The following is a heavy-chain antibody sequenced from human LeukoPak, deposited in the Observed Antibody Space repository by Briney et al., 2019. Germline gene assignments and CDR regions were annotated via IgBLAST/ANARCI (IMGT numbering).Heavy chain of an antibody. V-gene: IGHV3-21*01. CDR1: GFTFSSYS. CDR2: ISSSSSYI. CDR3: ARDSGSYLGDY. D-gene: IGHD1-26*01. Sequence: PGGSLRLSCAASGFTFSSYSMNWVRQAPGKGLEWVSSISSSSSYIYYADSVKGRFIISRDNAKNSLYLQMNSLTAEDTAVYYCARDSGSYLGDYWGQGTLVTVSS. J-gene: IGHJ4*02.